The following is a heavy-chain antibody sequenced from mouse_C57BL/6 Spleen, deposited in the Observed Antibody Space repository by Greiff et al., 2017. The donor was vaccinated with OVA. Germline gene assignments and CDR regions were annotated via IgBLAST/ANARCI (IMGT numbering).Heavy chain of an antibody. D-gene: IGHD2-3*01. V-gene: IGHV3-6*01. J-gene: IGHJ2*01. Sequence: DVQLVESGPGLVKPSQSLSLTCSVTGYSITSGYYWNWIRQFPGNKLEWMGYISYDGSNNYNPSLKNRISITRDTSKNQFFLKLNSVTTEDTATYYCARGDGFPFDYWGQGTTLTVSS. CDR1: GYSITSGYY. CDR2: ISYDGSN. CDR3: ARGDGFPFDY.